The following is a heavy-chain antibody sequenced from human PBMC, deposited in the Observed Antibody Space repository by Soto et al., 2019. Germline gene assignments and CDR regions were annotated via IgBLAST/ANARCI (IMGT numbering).Heavy chain of an antibody. CDR3: KRDRTATLVYYYYGMDV. Sequence: GGALRLCCAASEFNFSSYSMNWVRQGPGEGLEWGSSISSSSSYIYYADSGKGRSTTSSDNDKNPLYLQMNSMTEEATAVYYCKRDRTATLVYYYYGMDVWGQGTTVTVSS. D-gene: IGHD2-15*01. CDR2: ISSSSSYI. V-gene: IGHV3-21*01. CDR1: EFNFSSYS. J-gene: IGHJ6*02.